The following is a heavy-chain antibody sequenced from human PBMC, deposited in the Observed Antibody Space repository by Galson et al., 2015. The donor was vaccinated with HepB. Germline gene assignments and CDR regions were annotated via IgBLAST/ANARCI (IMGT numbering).Heavy chain of an antibody. D-gene: IGHD3-22*01. V-gene: IGHV6-1*01. CDR3: ARGGISYESAGYSLSTYWYFDI. CDR1: GDSVSSNSAA. J-gene: IGHJ2*01. Sequence: CAISGDSVSSNSAAWNWIRQSPSRGLEWLGRTSYRSQWYSDYAVSLRGRITINPDTSKNQFSLHLDSVTPADTAVYYCARGGISYESAGYSLSTYWYFDIWGRGTLVTVSS. CDR2: TSYRSQWYS.